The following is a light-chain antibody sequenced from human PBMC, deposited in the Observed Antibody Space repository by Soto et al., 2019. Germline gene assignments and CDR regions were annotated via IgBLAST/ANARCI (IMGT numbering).Light chain of an antibody. J-gene: IGKJ1*01. V-gene: IGKV1-39*01. CDR1: QSISSY. CDR3: QQSYSTRWT. Sequence: DIQMTQSPSSLSASVGDRVTITCRASQSISSYLNWYQQKPGKAPKLLIYAASSLQSGVPSRFSGSGSGTDFTLTISSLQPEDVATSYCQQSYSTRWTCGQGTKVEIK. CDR2: AAS.